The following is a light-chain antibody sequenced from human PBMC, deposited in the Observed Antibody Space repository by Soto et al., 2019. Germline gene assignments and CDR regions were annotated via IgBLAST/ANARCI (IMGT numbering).Light chain of an antibody. Sequence: EIVLTQSPGTLSLSPGERATLSCRASQSVSSSYLAWYQQKPGQAPRLLIYGASSRATGIPDRFSGSGSGTDFTLTISRLEPEDFAVYYCQHYGSSLWTFGQGTKEEIK. J-gene: IGKJ1*01. CDR1: QSVSSSY. CDR2: GAS. CDR3: QHYGSSLWT. V-gene: IGKV3-20*01.